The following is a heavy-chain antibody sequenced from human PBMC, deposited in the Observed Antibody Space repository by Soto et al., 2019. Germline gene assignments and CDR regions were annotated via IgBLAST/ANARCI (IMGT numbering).Heavy chain of an antibody. CDR2: IWYDGSNK. V-gene: IGHV3-33*01. D-gene: IGHD3-22*01. J-gene: IGHJ6*02. CDR3: ARDPNDYYDSSGPPHIRYYYYGMDV. CDR1: GFTFSSYG. Sequence: QVQLVESGGGVVQPGRSLRLSCAASGFTFSSYGMHWVRQAPGKGLEWVAVIWYDGSNKYYADSVKGRFTISRDNSKKTLYLQMNSLRAEDTAVYYCARDPNDYYDSSGPPHIRYYYYGMDVWGQGTTVTVSS.